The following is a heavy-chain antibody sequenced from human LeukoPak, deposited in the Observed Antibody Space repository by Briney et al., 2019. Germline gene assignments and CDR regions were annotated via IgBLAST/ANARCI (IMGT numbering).Heavy chain of an antibody. CDR3: AKADGDYHDSSGSFDY. Sequence: GGSLRLSCAASGFTFSSYAMSWVRQAPGKGLEWVSAVSGSGGGTYYADSVKGRFTISRDNSKNTLFLQMNSLRAEDTAVYSCAKADGDYHDSSGSFDYWGQGTLVTVSS. V-gene: IGHV3-23*01. CDR1: GFTFSSYA. CDR2: VSGSGGGT. J-gene: IGHJ4*02. D-gene: IGHD3-22*01.